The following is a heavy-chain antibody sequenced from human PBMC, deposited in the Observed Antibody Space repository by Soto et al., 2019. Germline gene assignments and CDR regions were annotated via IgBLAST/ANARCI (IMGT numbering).Heavy chain of an antibody. CDR2: GFHNGNT. J-gene: IGHJ4*02. Sequence: QVQLQESGPRLVKPSGTLSLTCAVSGDSLSNDNWWTWVRQAPGKGLEWIGEGFHNGNTNYNPSLESMVTRSRDKCKIHVSLALGFVTGPDSAILSCWTRPNRIVVLVYWGQGTLVTVSS. CDR1: GDSLSNDNW. V-gene: IGHV4-4*02. CDR3: WTRPNRIVVLVY. D-gene: IGHD1-1*01.